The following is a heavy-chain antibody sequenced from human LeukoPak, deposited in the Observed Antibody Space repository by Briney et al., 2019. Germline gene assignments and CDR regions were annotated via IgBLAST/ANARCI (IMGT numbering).Heavy chain of an antibody. CDR1: GFTFTDYY. V-gene: IGHV1-2*06. CDR3: ATDGGNHNFNY. J-gene: IGHJ4*02. CDR2: IILNGGAT. Sequence: GASVKVSCKASGFTFTDYYLHWVRQAPGQGLEWMGRIILNGGATNYVQKFQGRVTLTRDTSISTAYMELSRQTSDDTAVYYCATDGGNHNFNYWGQGTLVTVSS. D-gene: IGHD1-14*01.